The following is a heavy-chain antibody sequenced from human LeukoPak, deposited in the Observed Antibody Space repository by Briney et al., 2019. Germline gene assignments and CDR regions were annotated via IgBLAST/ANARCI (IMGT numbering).Heavy chain of an antibody. CDR3: AREGFLGAHYYMDV. J-gene: IGHJ6*03. CDR1: GYSISSGYY. D-gene: IGHD3-3*01. V-gene: IGHV4-61*01. Sequence: SETLSLTCTVSGYSISSGYYWGWIRQPPGKGLEWIGYIYYSGSTNYNPSLKSRVTISVDTSKNQFSLKLSSVTAADTAVYYCAREGFLGAHYYMDVWGKGTTVTVSS. CDR2: IYYSGST.